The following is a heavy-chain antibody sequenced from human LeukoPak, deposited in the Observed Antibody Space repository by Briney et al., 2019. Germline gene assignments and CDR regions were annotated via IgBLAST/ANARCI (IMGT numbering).Heavy chain of an antibody. V-gene: IGHV4-4*07. CDR3: AREGDSSGYYIFDY. CDR1: GGSFSGYY. Sequence: SSETLSLTCAVYGGSFSGYYWSWIRQPAGKGLEWIGRIYTSGSTNYNPSLKSRVTISVDTSKNQFSLKLSSVTAADTAVYYCAREGDSSGYYIFDYWGQGTLVTVSS. J-gene: IGHJ4*02. D-gene: IGHD3-22*01. CDR2: IYTSGST.